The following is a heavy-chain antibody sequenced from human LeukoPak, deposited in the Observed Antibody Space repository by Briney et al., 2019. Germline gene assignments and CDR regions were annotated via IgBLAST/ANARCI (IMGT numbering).Heavy chain of an antibody. J-gene: IGHJ3*02. CDR1: GYTLTELS. CDR3: ATATYCSGGSCYSAFDI. D-gene: IGHD2-15*01. Sequence: ASVKVSLKVSGYTLTELSMHWVRQAPGKGLEWMGGFDPEDGVTIYAQKLQGIGTMPEDTFPETAYMELSSLRSEDTAVYYCATATYCSGGSCYSAFDIGGQGTMVTVSS. CDR2: FDPEDGVT. V-gene: IGHV1-24*01.